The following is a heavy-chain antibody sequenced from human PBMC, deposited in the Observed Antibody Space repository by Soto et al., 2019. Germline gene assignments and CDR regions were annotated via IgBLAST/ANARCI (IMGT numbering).Heavy chain of an antibody. V-gene: IGHV3-21*01. CDR1: GFTFSSYL. CDR3: ARDPSGALPGFDY. Sequence: EVQLVESGGGLVKPGGSLRLSCAASGFTFSSYLMNWVRQAPGKGLEWVSSISGSTSYIYYADSVKGRFTISRDNAKKSLYLQMNSLRAEDTAVYYCARDPSGALPGFDYWGQGALVTVSS. D-gene: IGHD1-26*01. J-gene: IGHJ4*02. CDR2: ISGSTSYI.